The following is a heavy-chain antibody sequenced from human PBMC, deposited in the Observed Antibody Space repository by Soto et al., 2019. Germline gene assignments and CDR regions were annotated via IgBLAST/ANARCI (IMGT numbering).Heavy chain of an antibody. CDR1: GGTFSSYA. CDR2: IFPIFGTA. CDR3: ARDLGFEYSSSSALDY. D-gene: IGHD6-6*01. J-gene: IGHJ4*02. Sequence: VQLVQSGAEVTKPGSSVQVSCQASGGTFSSYAISWVRQAPGQGLEWLGGIFPIFGTANSAQTFQGRVTITADESTSTAYMELSSLRYEDTAVYYCARDLGFEYSSSSALDYWVQETLVTVSS. V-gene: IGHV1-69*01.